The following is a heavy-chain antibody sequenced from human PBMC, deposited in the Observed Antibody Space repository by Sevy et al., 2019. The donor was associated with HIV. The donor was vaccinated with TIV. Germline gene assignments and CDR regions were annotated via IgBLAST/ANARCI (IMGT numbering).Heavy chain of an antibody. CDR2: IYYNGHI. CDR3: AGENAWGRGYS. Sequence: SETLSLTCTVSGGSITSLYWNWIRQPPGKGLEWIANIYYNGHINYNPSLKSRVTLSLDTSKNQFSLRLSSVTTADTAMYYCAGENAWGRGYSWGQGSLVTVSS. V-gene: IGHV4-59*08. D-gene: IGHD1-26*01. J-gene: IGHJ4*02. CDR1: GGSITSLY.